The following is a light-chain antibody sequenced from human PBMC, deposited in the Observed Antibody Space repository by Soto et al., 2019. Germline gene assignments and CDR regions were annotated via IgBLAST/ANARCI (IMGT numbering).Light chain of an antibody. J-gene: IGKJ5*01. CDR3: QQRSNWPLIT. CDR2: DAS. V-gene: IGKV3-11*01. CDR1: QSVSSY. Sequence: EIGLTQSPATLSLSPGERATLSCRASQSVSSYLAWYQQKPGHAPRLLIYDASNRATGIPARFSGSGSGTDFTLTISSLEPEDFAVYYCQQRSNWPLITFGQGTRLE.